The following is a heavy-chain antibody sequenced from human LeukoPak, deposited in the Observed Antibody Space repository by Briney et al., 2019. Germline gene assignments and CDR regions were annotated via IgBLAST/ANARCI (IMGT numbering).Heavy chain of an antibody. V-gene: IGHV3-30*18. CDR1: GFTFETHD. D-gene: IGHD6-19*01. J-gene: IGHJ4*02. Sequence: GGSLRLSSAASGFTFETHDMHWVLRAPGKGRKWVGVAARDAVTQNCAASVEGRFTISRDQSDNTLFLQMSSLRPEDTIIYYCAQEQSSGWYRTADYWGQGTLVTVSS. CDR3: AQEQSSGWYRTADY. CDR2: AARDAVTQ.